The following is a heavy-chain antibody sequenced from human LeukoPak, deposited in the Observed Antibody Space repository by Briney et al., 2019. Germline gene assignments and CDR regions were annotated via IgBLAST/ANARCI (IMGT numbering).Heavy chain of an antibody. Sequence: PGRSLRLSCAASGFTFDDYAMHWVRQAPGKGLEWVSGISWNSGSIGYADSVKGRFTISRDNAKNSLYLQMNSLRAEDTAVYYCARDVRAWRTSAEYFQHWGQGTLVTVSS. D-gene: IGHD3-10*01. J-gene: IGHJ1*01. CDR3: ARDVRAWRTSAEYFQH. V-gene: IGHV3-9*01. CDR1: GFTFDDYA. CDR2: ISWNSGSI.